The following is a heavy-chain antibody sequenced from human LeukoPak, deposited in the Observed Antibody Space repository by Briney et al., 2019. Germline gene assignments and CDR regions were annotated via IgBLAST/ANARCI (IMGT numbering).Heavy chain of an antibody. J-gene: IGHJ4*02. CDR3: ARVRGYDILTGYYSPYFDY. CDR1: GFTFSSYW. D-gene: IGHD3-9*01. CDR2: INQDGSEK. Sequence: GGSLRRSCAASGFTFSSYWMSWVRQAPGKGLEWVAKINQDGSEKYYVDSVKGRFTISRDNAKNSLYLQMNSLRAEDTAVYYCARVRGYDILTGYYSPYFDYWGQGTLVTVSS. V-gene: IGHV3-7*01.